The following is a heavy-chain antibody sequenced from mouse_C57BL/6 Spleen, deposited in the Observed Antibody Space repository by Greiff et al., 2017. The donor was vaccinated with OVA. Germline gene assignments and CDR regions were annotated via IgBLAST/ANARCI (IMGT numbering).Heavy chain of an antibody. CDR3: ARCLYDGYYEGWYFDY. CDR2: IYPGDGDT. Sequence: QVQLQQSGPELVKPGASVKISCKASGYAFSSSWMNWVKQRPGKGLEWIGRIYPGDGDTNYNGKFKGKATLTADKSSSTAYMQLSSLTSEDSAVYFCARCLYDGYYEGWYFDYWGQGTTLTVSS. CDR1: GYAFSSSW. J-gene: IGHJ2*01. D-gene: IGHD2-3*01. V-gene: IGHV1-82*01.